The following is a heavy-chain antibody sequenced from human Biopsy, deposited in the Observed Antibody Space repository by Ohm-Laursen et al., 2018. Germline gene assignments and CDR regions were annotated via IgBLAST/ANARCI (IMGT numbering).Heavy chain of an antibody. CDR3: ARHDGNGPFALDS. D-gene: IGHD5-24*01. V-gene: IGHV4-39*01. Sequence: SDTLSLTCTVSGGSISSGSNYWAWIRQPPGKGLEWIGSVYHSGTTYYSPSLKSRVTISVDTSKNQLSLKVISVTAADTAAYYCARHDGNGPFALDSWGQGTLVTVSS. CDR2: VYHSGTT. J-gene: IGHJ4*02. CDR1: GGSISSGSNY.